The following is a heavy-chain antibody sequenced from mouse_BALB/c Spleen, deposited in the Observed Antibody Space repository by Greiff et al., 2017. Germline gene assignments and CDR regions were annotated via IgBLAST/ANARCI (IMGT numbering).Heavy chain of an antibody. J-gene: IGHJ4*01. Sequence: EVQLQQSGPELVKPGASVKMSCKASGYTFTSYVMHWVKQKPGQGLEWIGYINPYNDGTKYNEKFKGKATLTSDKSSSTAYMELSSLTSEDSAVYYCARETTATFYAMDYWGQGTSVTVSS. CDR1: GYTFTSYV. D-gene: IGHD1-2*01. CDR3: ARETTATFYAMDY. CDR2: INPYNDGT. V-gene: IGHV1-14*01.